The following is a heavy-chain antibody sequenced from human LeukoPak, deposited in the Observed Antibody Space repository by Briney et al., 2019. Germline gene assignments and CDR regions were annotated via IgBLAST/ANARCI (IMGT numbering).Heavy chain of an antibody. J-gene: IGHJ5*02. V-gene: IGHV3-30*18. CDR3: AKDPTAVAAGPCWFDP. CDR2: ISYDGSNK. Sequence: GGSLRLSCAASGFTFSSYGMHWVRQAPGKGLEWVAVISYDGSNKYYADSVKGRFTISRDNSKNTLYLQMNSLRAEDTAVYYCAKDPTAVAAGPCWFDPWGQGTLVTVSS. CDR1: GFTFSSYG. D-gene: IGHD6-13*01.